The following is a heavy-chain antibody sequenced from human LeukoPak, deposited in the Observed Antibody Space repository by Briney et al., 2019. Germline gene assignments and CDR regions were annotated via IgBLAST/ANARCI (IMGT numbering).Heavy chain of an antibody. CDR2: ISSSSSYI. J-gene: IGHJ4*02. Sequence: GGSLRLSCAAFGFTFSSYSMNWARQAPGKGLEWVSSISSSSSYIYYADSVKGRFTISRDNAKNSLYLQMNSLRAEDTAVYYCASTYYYGSGSYYNSDYWGQGTLVTVSS. CDR1: GFTFSSYS. V-gene: IGHV3-21*01. CDR3: ASTYYYGSGSYYNSDY. D-gene: IGHD3-10*01.